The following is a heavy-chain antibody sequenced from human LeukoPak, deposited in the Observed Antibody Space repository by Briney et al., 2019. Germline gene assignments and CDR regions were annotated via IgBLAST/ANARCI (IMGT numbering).Heavy chain of an antibody. CDR3: ARGLRVFGPPGDWFDP. J-gene: IGHJ5*02. D-gene: IGHD3/OR15-3a*01. V-gene: IGHV4-34*01. CDR2: INHSGST. CDR1: GGSISSYY. Sequence: SETLSLTCTVSGGSISSYYWSWIRQPAGKGLEWIGEINHSGSTNYNPSLKSRVTISVDTSKNQFSLKLSSVTAADTAVYYCARGLRVFGPPGDWFDPWGQGTLVTVSS.